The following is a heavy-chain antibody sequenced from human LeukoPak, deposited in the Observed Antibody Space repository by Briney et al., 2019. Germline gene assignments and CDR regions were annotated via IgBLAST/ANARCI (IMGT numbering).Heavy chain of an antibody. CDR3: AKDFQRTTYYMDV. CDR1: GFTFSSYA. J-gene: IGHJ6*03. D-gene: IGHD4-11*01. Sequence: GGSLRLSCAASGFTFSSYAMSWVRQAPGTGLEWVSAISGSGGSTYYADSVKGRFTISRDNSKNTLYLQMNSLRAEDTAVYYCAKDFQRTTYYMDVWGKGTTVTVSS. CDR2: ISGSGGST. V-gene: IGHV3-23*01.